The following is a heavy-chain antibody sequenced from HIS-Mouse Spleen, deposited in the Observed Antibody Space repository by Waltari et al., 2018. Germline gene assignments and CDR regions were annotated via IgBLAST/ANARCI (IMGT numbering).Heavy chain of an antibody. Sequence: EVQLVQSGAEVKKPGESLKISCKGSGYSFTSYWIGWVRQMPGKGLEWMGCHYTGASDPRSSPSFQGQVTISADKSISTAYLQWSSLKASDTAMYYCARPHGSSSWYYFDYWGQGTLVTVSS. D-gene: IGHD6-13*01. CDR1: GYSFTSYW. CDR2: HYTGASDP. J-gene: IGHJ4*02. V-gene: IGHV5-51*01. CDR3: ARPHGSSSWYYFDY.